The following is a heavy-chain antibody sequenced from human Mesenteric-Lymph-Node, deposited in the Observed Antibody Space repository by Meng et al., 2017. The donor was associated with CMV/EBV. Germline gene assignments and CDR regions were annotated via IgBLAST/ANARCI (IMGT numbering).Heavy chain of an antibody. D-gene: IGHD3-3*01. J-gene: IGHJ4*02. CDR1: GYSISSGYY. CDR2: IYHSGST. CDR3: VRVFNYDFWDGYSDYYFDD. V-gene: IGHV4-38-2*02. Sequence: SETLSLTCTVSGYSISSGYYWGWIRQPPGKGLEWIGSIYHSGSTYYNPSLKSRVTISVDTSKNQFSLKLSSVTAADTAVYYCVRVFNYDFWDGYSDYYFDDWGQGTLVTVSS.